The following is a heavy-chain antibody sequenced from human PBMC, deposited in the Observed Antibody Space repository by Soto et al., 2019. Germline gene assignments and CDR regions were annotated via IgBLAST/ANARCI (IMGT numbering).Heavy chain of an antibody. CDR3: ARSYYDSTGFAVDP. V-gene: IGHV4-59*02. D-gene: IGHD3-16*01. Sequence: SETLSLTCTVSGASVGSGYWSWIRQPPGKGLEWIGFMYLGGSFNYNPSLTSRATISVDTSKNQFSLKLTSVTAADTAVYYCARSYYDSTGFAVDPWGQGTLVTSPQ. CDR2: MYLGGSF. J-gene: IGHJ5*02. CDR1: GASVGSGY.